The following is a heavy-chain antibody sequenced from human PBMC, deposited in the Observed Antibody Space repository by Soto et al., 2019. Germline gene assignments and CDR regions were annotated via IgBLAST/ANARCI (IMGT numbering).Heavy chain of an antibody. CDR2: INAGNGNT. J-gene: IGHJ4*02. Sequence: QVQLVQSGAEVKKPGASVKVSCKASGYTFTSYAMHWVRQAPGQRLEGMGWINAGNGNTKYSQKFQGRVTITRDTSASTAYMELSSLRSEDTAVYYCAGGPCGPDGPGDYWGQGTLVTVSS. CDR3: AGGPCGPDGPGDY. D-gene: IGHD2-21*01. CDR1: GYTFTSYA. V-gene: IGHV1-3*01.